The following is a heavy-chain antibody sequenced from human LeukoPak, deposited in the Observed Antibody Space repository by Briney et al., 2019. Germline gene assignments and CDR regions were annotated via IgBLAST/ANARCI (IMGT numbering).Heavy chain of an antibody. J-gene: IGHJ4*02. CDR2: IKQDGSEK. CDR3: ANSGWTLRDY. CDR1: GFTFSSYW. Sequence: GGSLRLSCAASGFTFSSYWMSWVRQAPGKGLEWVANIKQDGSEKYYVDSVKGRFTISRDNAENPLYLQMNSLRAEDTAVYYCANSGWTLRDYWGQGTLVTVSS. D-gene: IGHD6-19*01. V-gene: IGHV3-7*01.